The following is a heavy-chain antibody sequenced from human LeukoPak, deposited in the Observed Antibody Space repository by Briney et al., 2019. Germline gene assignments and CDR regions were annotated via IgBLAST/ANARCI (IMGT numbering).Heavy chain of an antibody. CDR3: ARNYYDSSGYYVDFHF. J-gene: IGHJ1*01. Sequence: GGSLRLSCLASGFTFSSYAMHWVRQAPGKGLEYVSSISRNGGSTYYADSVTGRFTISRDNAKNSLYLQMNSLRDEDTAVYYCARNYYDSSGYYVDFHFWGQGTLVTVSS. D-gene: IGHD3-22*01. CDR2: ISRNGGST. V-gene: IGHV3-64*04. CDR1: GFTFSSYA.